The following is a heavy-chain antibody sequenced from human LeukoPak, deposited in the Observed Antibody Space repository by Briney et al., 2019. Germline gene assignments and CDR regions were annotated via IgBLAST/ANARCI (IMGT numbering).Heavy chain of an antibody. CDR1: GFTFSSFG. CDR3: ARDRYSGSYLQTGPCAH. Sequence: GRSLRLSCAASGFTFSSFGMHWVRQAPGKGLEWVALISYDGSYIHYADSVKGRFIISRDNSKNTLYLQMNSLRADDTAVYHCARDRYSGSYLQTGPCAHWGQGTLVTVSS. V-gene: IGHV3-30*03. J-gene: IGHJ4*02. D-gene: IGHD1-26*01. CDR2: ISYDGSYI.